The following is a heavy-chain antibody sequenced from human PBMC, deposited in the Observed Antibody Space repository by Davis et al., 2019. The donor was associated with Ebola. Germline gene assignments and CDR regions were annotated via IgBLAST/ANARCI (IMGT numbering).Heavy chain of an antibody. V-gene: IGHV4-31*03. CDR3: ARFLTYYDFWSGHYFDY. J-gene: IGHJ4*02. CDR2: IYYSGST. D-gene: IGHD3-3*01. CDR1: GGSISSGGYY. Sequence: PSETLSLTCTVSGGSISSGGYYWSWIRQHPGKGLEWIGYIYYSGSTYYNPSLKSRVTISVDTSKNQFSLKLSSVTAADTAVYYCARFLTYYDFWSGHYFDYWGQGTLVTVSS.